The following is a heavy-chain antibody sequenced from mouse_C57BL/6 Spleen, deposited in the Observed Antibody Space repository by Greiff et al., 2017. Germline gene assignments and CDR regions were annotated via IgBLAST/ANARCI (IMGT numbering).Heavy chain of an antibody. CDR3: TRNLPLAY. V-gene: IGHV6-6*01. CDR1: GFTFSDAW. CDR2: IRNKANNHAT. Sequence: DVKLQESGGGLVQPGGSMKLSCAASGFTFSDAWMDWVRQSPEKGLEWVAEIRNKANNHATYYAESVKGRFTISRDDSKSSVYLQMNSLRAEDTGIYYCTRNLPLAYWGQGTLVTVSA. J-gene: IGHJ3*01. D-gene: IGHD5-1*01.